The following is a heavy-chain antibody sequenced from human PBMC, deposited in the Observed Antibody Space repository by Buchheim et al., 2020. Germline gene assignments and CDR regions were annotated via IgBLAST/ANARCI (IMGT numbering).Heavy chain of an antibody. J-gene: IGHJ4*02. CDR3: AKNLGYCSGVSCSIDFDY. D-gene: IGHD2-15*01. V-gene: IGHV3-23*01. CDR1: GFTFSSYA. CDR2: ISGSGGRT. Sequence: EVQLLESGGGLVQPGGSLRLSCAASGFTFSSYAMTWVRQAPGTGLEWVSTISGSGGRTFYADSVKGRFTISSDNSKNTVSLQMNSLRAEDTALYYCAKNLGYCSGVSCSIDFDYWGPGTL.